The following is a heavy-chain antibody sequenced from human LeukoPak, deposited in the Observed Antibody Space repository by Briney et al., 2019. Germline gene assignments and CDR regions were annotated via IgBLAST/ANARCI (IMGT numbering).Heavy chain of an antibody. D-gene: IGHD3-10*01. J-gene: IGHJ4*02. V-gene: IGHV1-69*13. CDR2: IIPIFGTA. CDR3: ARAEGYYGSGSSYYFDY. Sequence: ASVKVSCKASGGTFSSYAISWVRQAPGQGLEWMGRIIPIFGTANYAQKFQGRVTITADESTSTAYMELSSLRSEDTAVYYCARAEGYYGSGSSYYFDYWGQGTLVTVSS. CDR1: GGTFSSYA.